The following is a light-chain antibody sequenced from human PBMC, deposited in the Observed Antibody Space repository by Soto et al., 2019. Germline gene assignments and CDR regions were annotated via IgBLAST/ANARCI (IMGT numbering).Light chain of an antibody. V-gene: IGKV3-11*01. CDR3: QQRSNWPST. CDR2: DVS. J-gene: IGKJ2*01. Sequence: EIVLTQSPATLSLFPGERATLSCRASQSVSRDLAWYHQKPGQAPRLLIYDVSNSATGIPARFSGSGSGTDFTLTISSLEPEDFAVYYCQQRSNWPSTFGQGTKLEIK. CDR1: QSVSRD.